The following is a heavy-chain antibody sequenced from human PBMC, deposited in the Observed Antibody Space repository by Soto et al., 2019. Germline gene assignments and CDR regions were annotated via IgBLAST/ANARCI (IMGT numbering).Heavy chain of an antibody. Sequence: QVQLVQSGAEVKKPGASVKVSCKASGYTFTSYGISWVRQAPGQGLEWMGWISAYNGNNNYAQKLECRVTMTTETATSTNYMELRSLRSDDTAVYYCARALGYCSSCSCYLRYWGQGTLVTVSS. V-gene: IGHV1-18*01. CDR3: ARALGYCSSCSCYLRY. J-gene: IGHJ4*02. D-gene: IGHD2-15*01. CDR2: ISAYNGNN. CDR1: GYTFTSYG.